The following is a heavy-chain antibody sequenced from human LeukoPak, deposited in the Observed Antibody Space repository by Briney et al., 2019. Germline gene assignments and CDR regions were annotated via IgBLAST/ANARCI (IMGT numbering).Heavy chain of an antibody. CDR3: VVQGWVFRAPTQYYFDY. J-gene: IGHJ4*02. Sequence: PGGSLRLSCSASGFTFSSYAMHWVRQAPGKGVEYVSAISSNGGSRYYADSVKGRFTISRDNSKNTLYLQMSSLRAEDTAVYYCVVQGWVFRAPTQYYFDYWGQGTLVTVSS. D-gene: IGHD1-1*01. CDR1: GFTFSSYA. V-gene: IGHV3-64D*06. CDR2: ISSNGGSR.